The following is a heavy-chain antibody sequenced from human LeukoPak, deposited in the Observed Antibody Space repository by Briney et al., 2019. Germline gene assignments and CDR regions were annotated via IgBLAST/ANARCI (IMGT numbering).Heavy chain of an antibody. CDR3: ASTVGYYYGSGRQT. V-gene: IGHV4-34*01. J-gene: IGHJ5*02. CDR2: INHSGST. CDR1: GGSFSGHY. Sequence: SETLSLTCAVYGGSFSGHYWSWIRQPPGKGLEWIGEINHSGSTNYNPSLKSRVTISVDTSKNQFSLKLSSVTAADTAVYYCASTVGYYYGSGRQTWGQGTLVTVSS. D-gene: IGHD3-10*01.